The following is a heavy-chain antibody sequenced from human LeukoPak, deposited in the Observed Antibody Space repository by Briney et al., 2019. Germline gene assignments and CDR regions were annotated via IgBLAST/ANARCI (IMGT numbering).Heavy chain of an antibody. J-gene: IGHJ3*02. CDR2: IYHSGST. D-gene: IGHD6-13*01. CDR1: GGSISSGGYY. CDR3: ARDDRPSNPPSSSWYKSNAFDI. V-gene: IGHV4-30-2*01. Sequence: PSETLSFTCTVSGGSISSGGYYWSWIRQPPGKGLEWIGYIYHSGSTYYNPSLKSRVTISVDRSKNQFSLKLSSVTAADTAVYYCARDDRPSNPPSSSWYKSNAFDIWGQGTMVTVSS.